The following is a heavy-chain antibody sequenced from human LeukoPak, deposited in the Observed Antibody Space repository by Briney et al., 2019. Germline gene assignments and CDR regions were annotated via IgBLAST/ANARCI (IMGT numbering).Heavy chain of an antibody. CDR1: GFTFNTFD. CDR3: ARDHSSGWYSDYFDY. Sequence: PGGSLRLSCAASGFTFNTFDMHWVRQAPGKGLEWVAVIWYDGSNKYYADSVKGRFTISRDNSKNTLYLQMNSLRAEDTAVYYCARDHSSGWYSDYFDYWGQGTLVTVSS. CDR2: IWYDGSNK. V-gene: IGHV3-33*01. J-gene: IGHJ4*02. D-gene: IGHD6-19*01.